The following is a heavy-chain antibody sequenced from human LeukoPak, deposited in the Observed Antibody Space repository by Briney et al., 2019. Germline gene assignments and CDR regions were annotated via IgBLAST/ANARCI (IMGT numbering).Heavy chain of an antibody. V-gene: IGHV3-30*04. CDR3: ARAPGYGAAYYFDY. Sequence: GGSLRLSCAATGFTFSNFAMHWVRQAPGKGLEWVAVVSYDGSYKYYADSVKGRFTISRDNSKNTLYLQVNSLRAEDTAVYYCARAPGYGAAYYFDYWGQGTLVTVSS. CDR1: GFTFSNFA. D-gene: IGHD1-1*01. J-gene: IGHJ4*02. CDR2: VSYDGSYK.